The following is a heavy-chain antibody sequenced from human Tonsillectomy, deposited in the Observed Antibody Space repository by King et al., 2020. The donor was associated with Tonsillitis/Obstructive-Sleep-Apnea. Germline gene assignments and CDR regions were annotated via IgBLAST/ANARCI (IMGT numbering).Heavy chain of an antibody. CDR3: AKDTHRAIFGVVTLDY. CDR1: AFTFDDYA. CDR2: ISGDGGST. V-gene: IGHV3-43*02. Sequence: VQLVESGGGVVQPAGSLRLSCAASAFTFDDYAMHWVRQAPGKGLEWVSLISGDGGSTYYADSVKGRFTISRDNSKNSLYLQMNSLTTEDTALYYCAKDTHRAIFGVVTLDYWGQGTLVTVSS. D-gene: IGHD3-3*01. J-gene: IGHJ4*02.